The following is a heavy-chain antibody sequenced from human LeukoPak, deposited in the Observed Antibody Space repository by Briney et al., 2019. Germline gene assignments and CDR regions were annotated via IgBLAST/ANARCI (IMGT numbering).Heavy chain of an antibody. D-gene: IGHD6-19*01. CDR2: VSGSGGST. V-gene: IGHV3-23*01. CDR1: GFTFSSYA. Sequence: GGSLRLSCAASGFTFSSYAMSWVRQAPGKGLEWVSAVSGSGGSTYYADSVKGRFTISRDNSKNTLYLQMNSLRAEDTAVYYCARAYSSGWYYFDYWGRGTLVTV. CDR3: ARAYSSGWYYFDY. J-gene: IGHJ4*02.